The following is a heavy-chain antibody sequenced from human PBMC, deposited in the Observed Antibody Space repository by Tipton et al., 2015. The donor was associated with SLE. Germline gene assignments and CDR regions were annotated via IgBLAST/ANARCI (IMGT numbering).Heavy chain of an antibody. D-gene: IGHD2-2*01. J-gene: IGHJ4*02. V-gene: IGHV4-59*01. CDR3: GRRSRGLGADAD. CDR1: GGSIRSYY. Sequence: TLSLTCTVSGGSIRSYYWRWIRQPPGKGLEWIGYIYYSGSTNYNPSLNSRVTISVDTSKNQFSLKLSSVTAADTAVYYRGRRSRGLGADADWGQRTQVTVSS. CDR2: IYYSGST.